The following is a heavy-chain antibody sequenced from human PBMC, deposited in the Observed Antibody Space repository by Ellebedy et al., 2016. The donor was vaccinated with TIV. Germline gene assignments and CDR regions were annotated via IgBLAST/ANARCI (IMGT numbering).Heavy chain of an antibody. Sequence: GGSLRLSXAASGFTFSSYALHWVRQAPGKGLEWVASISYDENDKYYADSVKGRFTIPRDISENTLYLQMNSLRAEDTAIYYCAREGREVGVQMGGAFDIWGQGTMVTVSS. CDR1: GFTFSSYA. CDR2: ISYDENDK. D-gene: IGHD1-26*01. CDR3: AREGREVGVQMGGAFDI. J-gene: IGHJ3*02. V-gene: IGHV3-30-3*01.